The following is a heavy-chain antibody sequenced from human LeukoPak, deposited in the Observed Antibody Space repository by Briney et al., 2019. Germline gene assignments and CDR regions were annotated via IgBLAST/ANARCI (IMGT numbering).Heavy chain of an antibody. Sequence: GASVKVSCKASGYTFTSYDIDWVRQATGQGLEWMGWMNPNSGNTGYAQKFQGRVTMTRNTSISTAYMELSSLRSEDTAVYYCARERTGLRTRFFGYWGQGTLVTVSS. CDR3: ARERTGLRTRFFGY. CDR1: GYTFTSYD. CDR2: MNPNSGNT. V-gene: IGHV1-8*01. D-gene: IGHD4-17*01. J-gene: IGHJ4*02.